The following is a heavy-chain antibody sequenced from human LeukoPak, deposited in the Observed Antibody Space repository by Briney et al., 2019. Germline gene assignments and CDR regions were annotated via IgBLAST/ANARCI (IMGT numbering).Heavy chain of an antibody. V-gene: IGHV1-2*02. D-gene: IGHD3-3*01. CDR3: ARGVNYYDFWRPHYFDY. J-gene: IGHJ4*02. Sequence: ASVKVSCKASGYTFAGYYMHWVRQAPGQGLEWMGWINPNSGGTNYAQKFQGRVTMTRDTSISTAYMELSRLRSDDTAVYYCARGVNYYDFWRPHYFDYWGQGTLVTVSS. CDR2: INPNSGGT. CDR1: GYTFAGYY.